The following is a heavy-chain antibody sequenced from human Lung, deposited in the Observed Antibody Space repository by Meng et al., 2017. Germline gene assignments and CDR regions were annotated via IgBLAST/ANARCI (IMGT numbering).Heavy chain of an antibody. CDR2: IHNSGST. Sequence: LRQCAAVIWSPATTMSPTCVVPGGSFSDDYWSWSRQPPEKGLQGIGEIHNSGSTNYNPSLASRATISVDTSQNNLSLKLSSVTAADSAVYYCARGPTTMAHDFDYWGQGTLVTVSS. CDR3: ARGPTTMAHDFDY. D-gene: IGHD4-11*01. V-gene: IGHV4-34*01. CDR1: GGSFSDDY. J-gene: IGHJ4*02.